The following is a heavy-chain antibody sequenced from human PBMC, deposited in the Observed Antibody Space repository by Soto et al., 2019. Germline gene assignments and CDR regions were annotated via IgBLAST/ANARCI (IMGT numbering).Heavy chain of an antibody. CDR1: GGTFSSYA. Sequence: SVKVSCKASGGTFSSYAISWVRQAPGQGLEWMGGIIPIFGTANYAQKFQGRVTSTADESTSTAYMELSSLRSEDTAVYYCARPVVTTVSYYYYGMDVWGQGTTVTVSS. V-gene: IGHV1-69*13. CDR2: IIPIFGTA. J-gene: IGHJ6*02. CDR3: ARPVVTTVSYYYYGMDV. D-gene: IGHD2-15*01.